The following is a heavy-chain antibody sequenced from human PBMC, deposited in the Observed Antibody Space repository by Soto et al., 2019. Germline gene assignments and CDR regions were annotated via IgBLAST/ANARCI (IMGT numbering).Heavy chain of an antibody. V-gene: IGHV4-30-2*01. Sequence: TLSLNCAGSGGSISSGGYSWSWIRQPPGKGLEWIGYIYHSGSTYYNPSLKSRVTISVDRSKNQFSLKLSSVTAADTAVYYCARVPDRWGQGTLVPVSS. CDR1: GGSISSGGYS. D-gene: IGHD2-2*01. J-gene: IGHJ5*02. CDR3: ARVPDR. CDR2: IYHSGST.